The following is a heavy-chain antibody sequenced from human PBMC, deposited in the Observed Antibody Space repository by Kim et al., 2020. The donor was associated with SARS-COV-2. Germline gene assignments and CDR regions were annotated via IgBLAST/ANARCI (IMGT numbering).Heavy chain of an antibody. J-gene: IGHJ5*02. CDR1: GFTFSSYG. CDR3: AKGSYWMGVRGVMTENWFDP. D-gene: IGHD3-10*01. V-gene: IGHV3-30*18. Sequence: GGSLRLSCAASGFTFSSYGMHWVRQAPGKGLEWVAVISYDGSNKYYADSVKGRFTISRDNSKNTLYLQMNSLRAEDTAVYYCAKGSYWMGVRGVMTENWFDPWGQGTLVTVSS. CDR2: ISYDGSNK.